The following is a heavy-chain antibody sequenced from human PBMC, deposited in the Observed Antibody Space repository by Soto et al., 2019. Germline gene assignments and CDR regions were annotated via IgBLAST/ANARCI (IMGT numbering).Heavy chain of an antibody. D-gene: IGHD6-19*01. CDR1: GFTLSSYW. Sequence: PGGPLRLSSAASGFTLSSYWMHWVRQAPGKGLVWVSRINSDGSSTSYADSVKGRFTISRDNAKNTLYLQMNSLRAEDTAVYYCARYQQWPGYYFDYWGQGSLVTVSS. J-gene: IGHJ4*02. V-gene: IGHV3-74*01. CDR2: INSDGSST. CDR3: ARYQQWPGYYFDY.